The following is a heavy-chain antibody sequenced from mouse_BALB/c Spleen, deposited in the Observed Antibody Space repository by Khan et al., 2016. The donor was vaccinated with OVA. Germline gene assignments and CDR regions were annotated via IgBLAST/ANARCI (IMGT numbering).Heavy chain of an antibody. D-gene: IGHD2-3*01. CDR2: ISYSGST. J-gene: IGHJ4*01. V-gene: IGHV3-2*02. Sequence: EVKLLESGPGLVKPSQSLSLTCTVTGYSITSDYAWNWIRQFPGNKLEWMGYISYSGSTNYNPALKSRISITRDTSKNQFFLQLNSVTTEDTATCYCARDGSRYNYAMDYWGQGTSVTVSS. CDR3: ARDGSRYNYAMDY. CDR1: GYSITSDYA.